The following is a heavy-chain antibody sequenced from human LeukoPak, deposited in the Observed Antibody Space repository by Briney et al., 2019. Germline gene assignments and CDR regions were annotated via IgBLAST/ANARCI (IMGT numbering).Heavy chain of an antibody. Sequence: AAVKDSCKASGYTFTGYYVHWVPPAPGQGLEWMGWVNPNSGGTNYAQKFQGRVIMTSDTSISTAYMELSRLRSDDTAVYYCARVYQVVVPAAMGYWGQGTLVTVSS. CDR2: VNPNSGGT. CDR1: GYTFTGYY. D-gene: IGHD2-2*01. CDR3: ARVYQVVVPAAMGY. V-gene: IGHV1-2*02. J-gene: IGHJ4*02.